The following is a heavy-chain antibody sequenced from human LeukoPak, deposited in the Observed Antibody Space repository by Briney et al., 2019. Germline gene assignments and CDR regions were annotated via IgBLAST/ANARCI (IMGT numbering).Heavy chain of an antibody. CDR3: AKDNRRHYTSGPNPDSLH. CDR1: GFTFSRYW. CDR2: TKEDGSEK. D-gene: IGHD6-19*01. Sequence: GGSLRLSCAASGFTFSRYWMTWVRQAPGKGLERVANTKEDGSEKYYVDSVKGRFTISRDNAKNSLYLQMDSLRVEDTAFYYCAKDNRRHYTSGPNPDSLHWGQGALVTVSS. V-gene: IGHV3-7*03. J-gene: IGHJ4*02.